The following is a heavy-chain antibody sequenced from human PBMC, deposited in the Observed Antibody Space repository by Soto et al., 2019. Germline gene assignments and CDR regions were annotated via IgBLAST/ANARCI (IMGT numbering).Heavy chain of an antibody. J-gene: IGHJ6*03. CDR1: GGSISSGGYS. CDR3: ARVSGDYYYYYYMDV. D-gene: IGHD4-17*01. CDR2: IYHSGST. V-gene: IGHV4-30-2*01. Sequence: PSETLSLTCAVSGGSISSGGYSWSWIRQPPGKGLEWIGYIYHSGSTYYNPSLKSRVTISVDTSKNQFSLKLSSVTAADTAVYYCARVSGDYYYYYYMDVWGKGTTVTVSS.